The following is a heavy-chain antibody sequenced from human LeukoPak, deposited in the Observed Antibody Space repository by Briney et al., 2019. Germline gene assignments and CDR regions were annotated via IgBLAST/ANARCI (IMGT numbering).Heavy chain of an antibody. Sequence: SETLSLTCTVSGVSISSYFWSWVRQPAGKGLEWIGRIYTSGSTKYNPSLQSRATMSLDTSKKQLSLNLGSVTAADPAVYYCARAGTSGGLCDYWGQGILVTVSS. J-gene: IGHJ4*02. V-gene: IGHV4-4*07. CDR3: ARAGTSGGLCDY. D-gene: IGHD1-14*01. CDR1: GVSISSYF. CDR2: IYTSGST.